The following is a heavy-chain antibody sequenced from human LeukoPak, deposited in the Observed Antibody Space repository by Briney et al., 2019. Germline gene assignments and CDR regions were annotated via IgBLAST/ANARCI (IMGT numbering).Heavy chain of an antibody. Sequence: SEALSLTCTVSGGSISPYYWSWIRQSPGKGLEWIAYIYYSGITSHNPSLKSRLTISVDTSKNQFSLKLSSVTAADTAVYYCARHLAPSSGYLTLDYWGQGTLVTVSS. CDR1: GGSISPYY. J-gene: IGHJ4*02. D-gene: IGHD3-22*01. CDR2: IYYSGIT. V-gene: IGHV4-59*08. CDR3: ARHLAPSSGYLTLDY.